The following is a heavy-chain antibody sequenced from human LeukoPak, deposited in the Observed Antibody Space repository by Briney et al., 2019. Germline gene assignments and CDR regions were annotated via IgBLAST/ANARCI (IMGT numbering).Heavy chain of an antibody. Sequence: SQTLSLTCTVSGGSISSGDYYWSWIRQPPGKGLEWIGYIYYSGSTYYNPSLKSRVTISVDTSKNQFSLKLSSVTAADTAVYYCAGDGSSTLRHAFDIWGQGTMVTVSS. CDR3: AGDGSSTLRHAFDI. V-gene: IGHV4-30-4*01. D-gene: IGHD6-13*01. J-gene: IGHJ3*02. CDR2: IYYSGST. CDR1: GGSISSGDYY.